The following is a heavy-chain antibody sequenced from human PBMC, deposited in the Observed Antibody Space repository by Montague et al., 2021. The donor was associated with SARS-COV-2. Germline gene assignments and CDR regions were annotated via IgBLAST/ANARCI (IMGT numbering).Heavy chain of an antibody. V-gene: IGHV4-34*01. D-gene: IGHD5-24*01. Sequence: SETLSLTCAVDGGSFSGYYWSWIRQPPGKGLEWIGKISHSGSTNXXPSLKCRVTISLDTSKNQFSLKLSSVTAADTAVYYCARRGYSYYYYGMDVWGQGTTVTVSS. CDR3: ARRGYSYYYYGMDV. J-gene: IGHJ6*02. CDR1: GGSFSGYY. CDR2: ISHSGST.